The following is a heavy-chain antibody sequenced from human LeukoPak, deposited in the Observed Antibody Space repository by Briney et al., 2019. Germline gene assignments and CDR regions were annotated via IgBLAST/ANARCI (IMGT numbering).Heavy chain of an antibody. CDR3: ARGQEITMIVVVITTVPTPAFDI. J-gene: IGHJ3*02. CDR1: GGSISSSSYY. D-gene: IGHD3-22*01. V-gene: IGHV4-39*07. CDR2: IYYSGST. Sequence: SETLSLTCTVSGGSISSSSYYWGWIRQPPGKGLEWIGSIYYSGSTYYNPSLKSRVTISVDTSKNQFSLKLSSVTAADTAVYYCARGQEITMIVVVITTVPTPAFDIWGQGTMVTVSS.